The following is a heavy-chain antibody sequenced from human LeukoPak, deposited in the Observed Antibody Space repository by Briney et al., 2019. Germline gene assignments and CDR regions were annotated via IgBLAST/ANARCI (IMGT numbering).Heavy chain of an antibody. V-gene: IGHV3-43*02. CDR3: AKTRVRHGGYDYDTDYGMDV. D-gene: IGHD5-12*01. CDR1: GFTFHYYA. Sequence: GGSLRLSCAASGFTFHYYAMHWVRQAPGKGLEWVSLISGDGTNTYYADSVKGRFTISRDNSKNSLYLQMNSLRTEDTALYYCAKTRVRHGGYDYDTDYGMDVWGQGTTVTVSS. J-gene: IGHJ6*02. CDR2: ISGDGTNT.